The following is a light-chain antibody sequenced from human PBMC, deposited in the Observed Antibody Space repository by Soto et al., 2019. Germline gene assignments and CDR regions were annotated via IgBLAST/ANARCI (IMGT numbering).Light chain of an antibody. CDR3: SSYTSSSTLVV. V-gene: IGLV2-14*01. Sequence: QSVLTQPASVSGSPGQSITISCTGTSSDVCGYNYVSWYQQHPGKAPKLMIYEVSNRPSGVSNRFSGSKSGNTASLTISGLQAEDEADYYCSSYTSSSTLVVFGGGTQLTVL. CDR2: EVS. J-gene: IGLJ2*01. CDR1: SSDVCGYNY.